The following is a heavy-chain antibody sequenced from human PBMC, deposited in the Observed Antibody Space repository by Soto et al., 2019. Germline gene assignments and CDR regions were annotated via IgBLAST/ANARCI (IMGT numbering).Heavy chain of an antibody. J-gene: IGHJ4*02. Sequence: GGSLRLSCAASGFTVSSNYMSWVRQAPGKGLEWVSVIYSGSSTYYADSVKGRFTVSRDNSKNTLYLQMTSLRAEDTAVYYCARGPHGSGSYSLDYWGQGTLVTVSS. D-gene: IGHD3-10*01. CDR2: IYSGSST. V-gene: IGHV3-66*01. CDR3: ARGPHGSGSYSLDY. CDR1: GFTVSSNY.